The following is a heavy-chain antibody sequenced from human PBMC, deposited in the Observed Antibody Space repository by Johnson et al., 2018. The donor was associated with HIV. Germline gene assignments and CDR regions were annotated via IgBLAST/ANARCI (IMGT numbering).Heavy chain of an antibody. J-gene: IGHJ3*02. V-gene: IGHV3-30-3*01. Sequence: QVQLVESGGGVVQPGRSLRLSCAASGFNFNIYAMHWVRQAPGKGLEWVSVISYDVSNKYYADSVKGRITVSRDNSKNTLSLQMDSLRPEDTAVYYCARDRSPYSRVSLGGIWGQGTMVTVSS. CDR3: ARDRSPYSRVSLGGI. D-gene: IGHD1-26*01. CDR2: ISYDVSNK. CDR1: GFNFNIYA.